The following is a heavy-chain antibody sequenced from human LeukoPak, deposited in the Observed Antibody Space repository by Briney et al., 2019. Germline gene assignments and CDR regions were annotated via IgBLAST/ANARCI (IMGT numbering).Heavy chain of an antibody. Sequence: SETLCLTCTVSGGSISSYYWSWIRQPPGKGLEWIGYIYYSGSTNYNPSLKSRVTISVDTSKNQFSLKLSSVTAADTAVYYCARSIAVAGPKHFDYWGQGTLVTVSS. CDR1: GGSISSYY. D-gene: IGHD6-19*01. CDR3: ARSIAVAGPKHFDY. V-gene: IGHV4-59*01. J-gene: IGHJ4*02. CDR2: IYYSGST.